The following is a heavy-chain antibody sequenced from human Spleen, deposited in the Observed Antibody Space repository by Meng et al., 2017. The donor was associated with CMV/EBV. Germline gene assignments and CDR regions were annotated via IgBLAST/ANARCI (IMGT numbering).Heavy chain of an antibody. D-gene: IGHD2-15*01. CDR3: ARGVLGYCSDASCLGLEY. V-gene: IGHV4-59*01. CDR1: GGSISSYY. CDR2: IYYSGST. Sequence: SETLSLTCTVSGGSISSYYWSWIRQPPGKGLEWCGYIYYSGSTNYNPSLKSRVTMSVDTSKNQFSLKLSSVTAADTAVYYCARGVLGYCSDASCLGLEYWGQGTLVTVSS. J-gene: IGHJ4*02.